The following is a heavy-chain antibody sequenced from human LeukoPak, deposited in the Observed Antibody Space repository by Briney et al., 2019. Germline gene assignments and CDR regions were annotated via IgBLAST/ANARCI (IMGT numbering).Heavy chain of an antibody. V-gene: IGHV3-33*06. Sequence: GGSLRLSCAASGFTFSLYGMHWVRQAPGKGLEGVALISNDGSKTYYADSVKGRFTISRDNSKNTVYLQVSSLRADDTAVYYCAKDSRGANFFGDFDYWGQGTLVTVSS. CDR1: GFTFSLYG. CDR3: AKDSRGANFFGDFDY. CDR2: ISNDGSKT. J-gene: IGHJ4*02. D-gene: IGHD3-10*01.